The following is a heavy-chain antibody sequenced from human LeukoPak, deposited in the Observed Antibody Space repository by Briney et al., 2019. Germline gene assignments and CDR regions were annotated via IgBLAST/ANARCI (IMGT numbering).Heavy chain of an antibody. Sequence: ASVKVSCKASGYTFTGYYMHWVRQAPGQGLEWMGWINPNSGGTNYAQKFQGRVTMTRDTSISTAYMELSRLRSDDTAVYYCARRSPITMIVVPGAFDIWGQGTMVTVSS. J-gene: IGHJ3*02. CDR1: GYTFTGYY. CDR2: INPNSGGT. D-gene: IGHD3-22*01. V-gene: IGHV1-2*02. CDR3: ARRSPITMIVVPGAFDI.